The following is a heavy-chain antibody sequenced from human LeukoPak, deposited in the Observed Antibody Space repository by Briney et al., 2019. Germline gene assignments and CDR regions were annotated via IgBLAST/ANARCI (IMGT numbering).Heavy chain of an antibody. CDR3: AKGYTVTYYFDY. D-gene: IGHD4-17*01. V-gene: IGHV3-23*01. CDR2: ISGSGGST. J-gene: IGHJ4*02. CDR1: GFTFSSYA. Sequence: GGSLRLSCAASGFTFSSYAMSWVRQAPGKGPEWVSAISGSGGSTYYADSVKGRFTISRDNSKNTLYLQMNSLRAEDTAVYYCAKGYTVTYYFDYWGQGTLVTVSS.